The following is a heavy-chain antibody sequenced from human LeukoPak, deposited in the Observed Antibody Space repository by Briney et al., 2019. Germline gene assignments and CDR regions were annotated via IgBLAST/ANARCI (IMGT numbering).Heavy chain of an antibody. CDR3: EKQLGYCSDGSCYFPY. CDR1: GFTFSSSA. D-gene: IGHD2-15*01. CDR2: ISYSGSDK. Sequence: GGSLRLSCAASGFTFSSSAMHWVRQAPGKGLEWVAVISYSGSDKFYADSVQGRFTISRDNSKSTLCLQMNSLRAEDTAVYYCEKQLGYCSDGSCYFPYWGQGTLVTVSS. V-gene: IGHV3-30-3*02. J-gene: IGHJ4*02.